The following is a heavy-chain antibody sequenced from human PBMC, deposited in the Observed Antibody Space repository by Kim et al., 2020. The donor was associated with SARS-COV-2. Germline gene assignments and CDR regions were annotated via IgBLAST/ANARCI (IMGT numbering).Heavy chain of an antibody. Sequence: SETLSLTCTVSGGSISSYYWSWIRQPPGKGLEWIGYIYYSGSTNYNPSLKSRVTISVDTSKNQFSLKLSSVTAADTAVYYCAREYCSSTSCYLDYWGQGTLVTVSS. D-gene: IGHD2-2*01. V-gene: IGHV4-59*01. CDR1: GGSISSYY. CDR3: AREYCSSTSCYLDY. CDR2: IYYSGST. J-gene: IGHJ4*02.